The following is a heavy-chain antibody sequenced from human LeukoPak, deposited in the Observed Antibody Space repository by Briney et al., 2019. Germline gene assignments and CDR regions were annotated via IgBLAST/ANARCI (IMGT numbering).Heavy chain of an antibody. CDR1: GGSFTSGGYY. V-gene: IGHV4-31*03. CDR2: VYYTGST. CDR3: ARISAGRYGMDV. J-gene: IGHJ6*02. Sequence: SETLSLTCTVSGGSFTSGGYYWSWIRQHPEKGLEWIGYVYYTGSTYYNPSLKSRVTISSDTSKNQFSLKVSSVTAADTAVYYCARISAGRYGMDVWGQGTTVTVSS. D-gene: IGHD6-6*01.